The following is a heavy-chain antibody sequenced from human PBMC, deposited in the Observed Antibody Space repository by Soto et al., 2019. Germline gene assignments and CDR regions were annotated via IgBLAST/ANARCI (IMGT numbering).Heavy chain of an antibody. Sequence: QVQLVQSGAEVKKPGSSVKVSCKASGGTFSSYAISWVRQAPGQGLEWMGGIIPIFGTANYAQQFQGRVTSTADESTSTAYMGLSSMRSEDTAVYYCARHVPAAGYYYGMDVWGQGTTVTVSS. CDR3: ARHVPAAGYYYGMDV. D-gene: IGHD2-2*01. CDR2: IIPIFGTA. CDR1: GGTFSSYA. J-gene: IGHJ6*02. V-gene: IGHV1-69*12.